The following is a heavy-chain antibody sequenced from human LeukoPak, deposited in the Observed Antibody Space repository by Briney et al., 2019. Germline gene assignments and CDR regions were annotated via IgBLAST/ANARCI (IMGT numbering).Heavy chain of an antibody. CDR3: ASGSFCTNGVCYKGFDY. CDR2: INSDGSST. CDR1: GFTFISYW. J-gene: IGHJ4*02. D-gene: IGHD2-8*01. V-gene: IGHV3-74*03. Sequence: PGGSLRLSCAASGFTFISYWTHWVRQAPGKGLVWVSRINSDGSSTTYADSVKGRFTISRDNAKNTLFPQMNSLRAEDTAVYYCASGSFCTNGVCYKGFDYWGQGTLVSVSS.